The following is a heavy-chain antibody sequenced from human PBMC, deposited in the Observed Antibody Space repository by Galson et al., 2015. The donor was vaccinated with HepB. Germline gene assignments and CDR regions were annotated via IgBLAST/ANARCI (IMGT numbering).Heavy chain of an antibody. V-gene: IGHV3-21*01. D-gene: IGHD6-19*01. J-gene: IGHJ4*02. CDR3: ARGRFRGMGQWLGAVDY. Sequence: SLRLSCAASGFTFSSYSMNWVRQAPGKGLEWVSSISSSSSYIYYADSVKGRFTISRDNAKNSLYLQMGSLRAEDMAVYYCARGRFRGMGQWLGAVDYWGQGTLVTVSS. CDR2: ISSSSSYI. CDR1: GFTFSSYS.